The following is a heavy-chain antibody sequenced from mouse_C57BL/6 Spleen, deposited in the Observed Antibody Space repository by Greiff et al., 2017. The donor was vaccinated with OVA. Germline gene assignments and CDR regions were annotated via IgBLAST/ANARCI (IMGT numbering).Heavy chain of an antibody. Sequence: VQLKQSGAELVRPGASVKLSCTASGFNIKDDYMHWVKQRPEQGLEWIGWIDPENGDTEYASKFQGKATITADTSSNTAYLQLSSLTSEDTAVYYCTTTLSQAGGYWGQGTTLTVSS. J-gene: IGHJ2*01. CDR2: IDPENGDT. D-gene: IGHD3-2*02. V-gene: IGHV14-4*01. CDR3: TTTLSQAGGY. CDR1: GFNIKDDY.